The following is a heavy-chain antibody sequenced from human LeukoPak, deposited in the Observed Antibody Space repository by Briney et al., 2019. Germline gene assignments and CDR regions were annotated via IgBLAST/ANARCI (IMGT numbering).Heavy chain of an antibody. D-gene: IGHD1-26*01. Sequence: GSLRLSCAASGFTFITYGMHWVRQAPGKGLEWVAFIRYDGSNKCYADSVKGRFTISRDNAKNSLYLQMNSLRAEDTAVYYCARVMGAATHIYYFDYWGQGTLVTVSS. CDR1: GFTFITYG. J-gene: IGHJ4*02. V-gene: IGHV3-30*02. CDR2: IRYDGSNK. CDR3: ARVMGAATHIYYFDY.